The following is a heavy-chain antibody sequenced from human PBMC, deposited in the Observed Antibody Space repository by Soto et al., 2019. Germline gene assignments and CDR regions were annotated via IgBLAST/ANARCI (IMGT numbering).Heavy chain of an antibody. CDR3: ARAPAGRDYYYYMDV. Sequence: PSETLSLTCTVSGGSISSYYWSWIWQPPGKGLEWIGYIYYSGSTNYNPSLKSRVTISVDTSKNQFSLKLSSVTAADTAVYYCARAPAGRDYYYYMDVWGKGTTVTVSS. CDR2: IYYSGST. V-gene: IGHV4-59*01. CDR1: GGSISSYY. J-gene: IGHJ6*03. D-gene: IGHD6-13*01.